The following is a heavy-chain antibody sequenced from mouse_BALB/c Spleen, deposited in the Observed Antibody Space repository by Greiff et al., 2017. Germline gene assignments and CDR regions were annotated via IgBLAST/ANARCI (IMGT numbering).Heavy chain of an antibody. CDR3: ARGFYYGNYVGFAY. V-gene: IGHV5-4*02. Sequence: DVKLVESGGGLVKPGGSLKLSCAASGFTFSDYYMYWVRQTPEKRLEWVATISDGGSYTYYPDSVKGRFTISRDTAKNNLYLQMSSLKSEDTAMYYWARGFYYGNYVGFAYWGQGTLVTVSA. CDR2: ISDGGSYT. J-gene: IGHJ3*01. CDR1: GFTFSDYY. D-gene: IGHD2-1*01.